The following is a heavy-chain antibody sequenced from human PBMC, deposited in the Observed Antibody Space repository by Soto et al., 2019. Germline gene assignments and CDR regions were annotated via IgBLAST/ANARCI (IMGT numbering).Heavy chain of an antibody. CDR1: GYTFTGYY. D-gene: IGHD2-21*02. V-gene: IGHV1-2*04. CDR3: ARDRGEGDQTQFDY. CDR2: INPNSGGT. Sequence: GASVKVSCKASGYTFTGYYMHWVRQAPGQGLEWMGWINPNSGGTNYAQKFQGWVTMTRDTSISTAYMELSRLRSDDTAVYYCARDRGEGDQTQFDYWGQGTLVTVPS. J-gene: IGHJ4*02.